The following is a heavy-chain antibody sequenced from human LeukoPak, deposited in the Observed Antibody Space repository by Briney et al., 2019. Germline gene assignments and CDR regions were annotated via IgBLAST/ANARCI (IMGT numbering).Heavy chain of an antibody. CDR3: VTGNIGRPHHF. J-gene: IGHJ1*01. CDR2: ISSDGSST. V-gene: IGHV3-74*03. Sequence: GGSLRLSCVVSGFTFSTYRMHWVRQAPGKRLLWVSRISSDGSSTTYADSVKGRFTISRDNAKNTLYLQMNSLRAEDTAIYYCVTGNIGRPHHFWGQGTHVTVSS. CDR1: GFTFSTYR. D-gene: IGHD1/OR15-1a*01.